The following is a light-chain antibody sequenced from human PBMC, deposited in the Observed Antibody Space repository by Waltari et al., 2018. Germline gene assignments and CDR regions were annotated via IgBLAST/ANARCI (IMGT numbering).Light chain of an antibody. CDR1: SSDVGL. V-gene: IGLV2-14*03. CDR2: DVR. Sequence: QSALTQPASVSAPLGQSITISCTGTSSDVGLVSWYQHIPGKAPKLMIYDVRNRPSGVSIRFSGSKFGNTASLTISALQAEDEADYYCSSYTSSSTRGLFGGGTKLTVL. J-gene: IGLJ2*01. CDR3: SSYTSSSTRGL.